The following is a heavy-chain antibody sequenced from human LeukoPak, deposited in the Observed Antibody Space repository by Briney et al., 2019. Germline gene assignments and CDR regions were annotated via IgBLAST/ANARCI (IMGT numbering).Heavy chain of an antibody. Sequence: GASLQISCQGSGYRFTSKWIAWVRPLPGKGLEWMGIIYPGDSDTRYSLSFQGQVTISADKSISTAYLQWSSLKASDTAMYYCARHVYSSSWPYFDYWGQGTLVTVSS. CDR3: ARHVYSSSWPYFDY. CDR1: GYRFTSKW. D-gene: IGHD6-13*01. J-gene: IGHJ4*02. V-gene: IGHV5-51*01. CDR2: IYPGDSDT.